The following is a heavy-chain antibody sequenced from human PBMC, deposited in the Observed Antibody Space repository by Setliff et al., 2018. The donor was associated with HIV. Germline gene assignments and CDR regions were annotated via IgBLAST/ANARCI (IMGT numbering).Heavy chain of an antibody. CDR2: VFYTGSA. CDR3: ARGPSGGGFYYMDV. J-gene: IGHJ6*03. D-gene: IGHD2-15*01. CDR1: GDSFSNYY. Sequence: LSLTCTVSGDSFSNYYWSWIRQPPGKGLEWIGYVFYTGSATYNPSLKSRVSISVDRSTNRFSLMLHSVTAADTAVYYCARGPSGGGFYYMDVWGKGTTVTV. V-gene: IGHV4-59*01.